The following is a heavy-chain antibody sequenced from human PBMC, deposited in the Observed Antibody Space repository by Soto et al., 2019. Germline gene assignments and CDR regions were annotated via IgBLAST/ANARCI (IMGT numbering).Heavy chain of an antibody. D-gene: IGHD2-21*02. J-gene: IGHJ5*02. CDR1: GYTFTSYA. CDR3: ARGFRGGDADWFGP. Sequence: QVQLVQSGAEVKKPGASVKVSCKASGYTFTSYAMHWVRQAPGQRLEWMGWINAGNGNTKYSQKFQGRVTITRDTAASTAHMEMSSLRSEDTAGYYCARGFRGGDADWFGPWVQGTLVTVSS. V-gene: IGHV1-3*01. CDR2: INAGNGNT.